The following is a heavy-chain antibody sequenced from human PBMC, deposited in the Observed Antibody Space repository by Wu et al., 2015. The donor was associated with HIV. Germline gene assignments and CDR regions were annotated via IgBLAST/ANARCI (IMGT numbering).Heavy chain of an antibody. D-gene: IGHD3-22*01. CDR2: ISPNSGDT. CDR1: GYTFTGYY. J-gene: IGHJ3*02. CDR3: ARDKSFYYDTSGYYYPDAFDI. V-gene: IGHV1-2*02. Sequence: QVHLVQSGAEVKKPGASVKVSCKASGYTFTGYYVHWVRQAPGQGLEWMGWISPNSGDTNYTQKFQGRVTMTRDTTISTAYMELSSLTSDDTAVYYCARDKSFYYDTSGYYYPDAFDIWAKGQWSPSLQ.